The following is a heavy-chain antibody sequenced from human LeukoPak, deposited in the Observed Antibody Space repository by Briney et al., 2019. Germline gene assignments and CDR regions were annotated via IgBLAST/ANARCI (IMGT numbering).Heavy chain of an antibody. J-gene: IGHJ5*02. Sequence: GESLKISCKGSGYSFTSYWIGCVRQMPGKGLEWMGIIYPGDSDTRYSPSFQGQVTISADKSISTAYLQWSSLKASDTAMYYCARLPYCSSTSCYHWFDPWGQGTLVTVSS. D-gene: IGHD2-2*01. CDR3: ARLPYCSSTSCYHWFDP. CDR2: IYPGDSDT. V-gene: IGHV5-51*01. CDR1: GYSFTSYW.